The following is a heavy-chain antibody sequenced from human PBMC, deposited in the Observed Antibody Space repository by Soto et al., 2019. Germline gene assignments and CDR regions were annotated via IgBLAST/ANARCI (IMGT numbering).Heavy chain of an antibody. J-gene: IGHJ4*02. CDR1: GFTFSSYG. V-gene: IGHV3-33*01. CDR3: ARDRGAHFRYCSGGSCSGPDY. Sequence: GGSLRLSCAASGFTFSSYGMHWVRQAPGKGLEWVAVIWYDGSNKYYADSVKGRFTISRDNSKNTLYLQMNSLRAEDTAVYYCARDRGAHFRYCSGGSCSGPDYWGQGTLVTVSS. CDR2: IWYDGSNK. D-gene: IGHD2-15*01.